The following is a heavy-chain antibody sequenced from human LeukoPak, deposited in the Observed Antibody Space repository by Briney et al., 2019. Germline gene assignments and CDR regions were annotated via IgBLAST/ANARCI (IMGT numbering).Heavy chain of an antibody. D-gene: IGHD4-17*01. V-gene: IGHV4-34*01. CDR3: ARSDYGDSYYYYYYGMDV. CDR1: GGSFSGYY. Sequence: SETLSLTCAVYGGSFSGYYWSWIRQPPGKGLGWIGEINHSGSTNYNPSLKSRVTISVDTSKNQFSLKLSSVTAADTAVYYCARSDYGDSYYYYYYGMDVWGKGTTVTVSS. CDR2: INHSGST. J-gene: IGHJ6*04.